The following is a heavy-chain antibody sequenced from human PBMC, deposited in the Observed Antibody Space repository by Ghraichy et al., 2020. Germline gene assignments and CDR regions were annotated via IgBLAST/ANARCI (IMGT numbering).Heavy chain of an antibody. Sequence: SDTLSLTCAVYGGSFSGYYWSWIRQPPGKGLEWIGEINHSGSTNYNPSLKSRVTISVDTSKNQFSLKLSSVTAADTAVYYCARVYDFWSGAFDYWGQGTLVTVSS. CDR2: INHSGST. CDR1: GGSFSGYY. V-gene: IGHV4-34*01. D-gene: IGHD3-3*01. J-gene: IGHJ4*02. CDR3: ARVYDFWSGAFDY.